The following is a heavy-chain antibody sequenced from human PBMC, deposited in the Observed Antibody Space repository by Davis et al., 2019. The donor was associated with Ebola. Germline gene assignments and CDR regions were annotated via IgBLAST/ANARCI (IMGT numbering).Heavy chain of an antibody. CDR2: INAGNGDT. CDR3: ARADIVVVPAASPLDY. Sequence: AASVKVSCKASGYIFTTYAIHWVRQAPGQRLEWMGWINAGNGDTKSSQKFQGRVTITRDTSASTAYMELSSLRSEDTAVYYCARADIVVVPAASPLDYWGQGTLVTVSS. J-gene: IGHJ4*02. V-gene: IGHV1-3*01. CDR1: GYIFTTYA. D-gene: IGHD2-2*01.